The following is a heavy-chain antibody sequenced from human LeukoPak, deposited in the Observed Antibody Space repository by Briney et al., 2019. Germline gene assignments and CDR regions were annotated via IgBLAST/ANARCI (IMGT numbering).Heavy chain of an antibody. J-gene: IGHJ5*02. D-gene: IGHD3-10*01. CDR3: ARGGYYGSGNDFRFDP. CDR2: IYTSGST. Sequence: SETLSLTCTVSGDSISSGSYYWSWIRQPAGKGLEWIGRIYTSGSTNYNPSLKSRATISVETSKNQFSLKLKSVTAADTAVYYCARGGYYGSGNDFRFDPWGQGTLVTVSS. CDR1: GDSISSGSYY. V-gene: IGHV4-61*02.